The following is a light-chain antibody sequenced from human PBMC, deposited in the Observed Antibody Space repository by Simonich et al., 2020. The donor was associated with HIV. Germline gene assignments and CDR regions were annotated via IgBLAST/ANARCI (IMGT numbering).Light chain of an antibody. CDR2: NVT. V-gene: IGLV2-14*03. J-gene: IGLJ3*02. CDR3: SSYTSSSTWV. Sequence: QSALTQPASVSGSPGQSITISCIGTRSDFGRYNYVSRYQPPPGKAPNLLIFNVTERPAGASIRFAGSKSGNTASLTISGLQAEDEADFYCSSYTSSSTWVFGGGTKVTVL. CDR1: RSDFGRYNY.